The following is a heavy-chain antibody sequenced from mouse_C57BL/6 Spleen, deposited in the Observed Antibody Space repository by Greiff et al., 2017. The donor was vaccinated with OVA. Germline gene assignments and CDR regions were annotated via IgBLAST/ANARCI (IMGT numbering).Heavy chain of an antibody. CDR3: ARDSSGGGAMDY. D-gene: IGHD3-2*02. CDR1: GYTFTDYY. J-gene: IGHJ4*01. Sequence: VQLQQSGPELVKPGASVKISCKASGYTFTDYYMNWVKQSHGKSLEWIGDINPNNGGTSYNQKFKGKATLTVDKSSSTAYMELRSLTSEDSAVYYCARDSSGGGAMDYWGQGTSVTVSS. V-gene: IGHV1-26*01. CDR2: INPNNGGT.